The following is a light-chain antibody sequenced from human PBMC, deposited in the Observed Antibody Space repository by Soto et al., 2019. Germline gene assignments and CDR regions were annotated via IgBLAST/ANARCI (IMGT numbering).Light chain of an antibody. CDR3: QQYVTSPKT. V-gene: IGKV3-20*01. J-gene: IGKJ1*01. CDR1: QSLSNNF. Sequence: EIVLTQSPGTLSLSPGERATLSCRASQSLSNNFLAWYQQKLGQAPRLLIFAASSRATGIPDRFSGSGSGTDVTLTISRLEPEDIAVYDCQQYVTSPKTFGQGTKVEIK. CDR2: AAS.